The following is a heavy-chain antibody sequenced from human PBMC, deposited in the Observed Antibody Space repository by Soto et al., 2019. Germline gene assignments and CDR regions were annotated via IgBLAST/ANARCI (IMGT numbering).Heavy chain of an antibody. J-gene: IGHJ6*02. CDR1: GYTFTGYY. V-gene: IGHV1-2*04. CDR2: INPNSGGT. D-gene: IGHD3-10*01. CDR3: ARGGELWFGELLRHYYYGMDV. Sequence: ASVKVSCKASGYTFTGYYMHWVRQAPGQGLEWMGWINPNSGGTNYAQKFQGWVTMTRDTSISTAYMELSRLRSDDTAVYYCARGGELWFGELLRHYYYGMDVWGQGTTVTVSS.